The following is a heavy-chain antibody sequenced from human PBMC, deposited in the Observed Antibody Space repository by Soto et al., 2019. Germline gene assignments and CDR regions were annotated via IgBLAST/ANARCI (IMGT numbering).Heavy chain of an antibody. CDR1: GGSISSYYW. CDR2: IYWDDDK. V-gene: IGHV2-5*08. J-gene: IGHJ6*02. CDR3: AHRYGSGTYYYYGMDV. Sequence: TLSLTCTFSGGSISSYYWSWIRQPPGKALEWLALIYWDDDKRYNPSLKSRLTITKDTSRDQVVLTMTNMDPADTATYYCAHRYGSGTYYYYGMDVWGQGTTVTVSS. D-gene: IGHD3-10*01.